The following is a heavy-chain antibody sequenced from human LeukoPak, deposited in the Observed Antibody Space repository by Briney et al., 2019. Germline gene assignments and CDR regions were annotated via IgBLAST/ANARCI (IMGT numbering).Heavy chain of an antibody. J-gene: IGHJ6*02. CDR1: GYTFTSYY. CDR2: INPSGGST. Sequence: ASVKVSCKASGYTFTSYYMHWVRQAPGQGLEWMGIINPSGGSTSYAQKFQGRVTMTRDTSTGTVYMELSSLRSEDTAVYYCARDGGPGRVATIFLPTYYYGMDVWGQGTTVTVSS. V-gene: IGHV1-46*01. D-gene: IGHD5-12*01. CDR3: ARDGGPGRVATIFLPTYYYGMDV.